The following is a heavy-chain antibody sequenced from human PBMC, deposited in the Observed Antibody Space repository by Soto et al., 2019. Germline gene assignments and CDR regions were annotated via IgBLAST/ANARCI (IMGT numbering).Heavy chain of an antibody. CDR3: ARHLRITMIVVVIPYLDDAFDI. D-gene: IGHD3-22*01. CDR2: IIPIFGTA. J-gene: IGHJ3*02. Sequence: ASVKVSCKASGGTFSSYAISWVRQAPGQGLEWMGGIIPIFGTANYAQKFQGRVTITADESTSTAYMELSSPRSEDTAVYYCARHLRITMIVVVIPYLDDAFDIWGQGTMVTVSS. V-gene: IGHV1-69*13. CDR1: GGTFSSYA.